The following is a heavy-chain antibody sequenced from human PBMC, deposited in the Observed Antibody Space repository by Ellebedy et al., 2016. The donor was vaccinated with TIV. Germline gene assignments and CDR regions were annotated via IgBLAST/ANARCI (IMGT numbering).Heavy chain of an antibody. V-gene: IGHV4-34*01. CDR2: ITHSGST. Sequence: MPSETLSLTCAVYGGSFSGYYWSWIRQPPGKGLEWIGEITHSGSTNYNPSLNSRVTISVDTSKNQFSLNLRSVTAADTAVYYCARGLARDYWGQGTLVTVSS. J-gene: IGHJ4*02. CDR1: GGSFSGYY. CDR3: ARGLARDY.